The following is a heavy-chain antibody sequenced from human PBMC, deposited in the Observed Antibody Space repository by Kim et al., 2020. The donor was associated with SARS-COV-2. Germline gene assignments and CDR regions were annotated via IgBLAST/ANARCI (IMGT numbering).Heavy chain of an antibody. CDR3: AKGLGISYYYYYTDV. Sequence: GGSLRLSCTASGFTFSSYAMAWVRQAPGKGLEWVSGISSGGGTTSYADSVKGRFTISRDNSKNTLFLQMNSLRVEDTAVYYCAKGLGISYYYYYTDVWGKGTTVTVSS. V-gene: IGHV3-23*01. J-gene: IGHJ6*03. D-gene: IGHD7-27*01. CDR2: ISSGGGTT. CDR1: GFTFSSYA.